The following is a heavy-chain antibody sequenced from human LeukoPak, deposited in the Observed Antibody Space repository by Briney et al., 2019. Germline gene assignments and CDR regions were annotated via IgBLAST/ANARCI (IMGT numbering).Heavy chain of an antibody. J-gene: IGHJ4*02. CDR3: ARPRLRFLEWPFDY. V-gene: IGHV4-4*09. CDR2: IYTSGST. D-gene: IGHD3-3*01. CDR1: GGSISSYY. Sequence: PSETLSLTCTVSGGSISSYYWSWLRQPPGKGLEWIGYIYTSGSTNYNPSLKSRVTISVDTSKNQFSLKLSSVTAADTAVYYCARPRLRFLEWPFDYWGQGTLVTVSS.